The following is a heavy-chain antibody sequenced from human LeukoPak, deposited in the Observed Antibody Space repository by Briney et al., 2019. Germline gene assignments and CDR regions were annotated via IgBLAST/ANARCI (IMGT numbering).Heavy chain of an antibody. CDR2: IYYSGIT. Sequence: PSETLSLTCTVSGGSIISSDYYWGWIRQPPGKGLEWIGSIYYSGITYYNPSLKSRVTMFVDTSKKQFSPQLRSVTAADTAVYFCARNEIMASVGPGFIDWSDPWGQGTLVTVSS. CDR1: GGSIISSDYY. D-gene: IGHD3-10*01. CDR3: ARNEIMASVGPGFIDWSDP. V-gene: IGHV4-39*01. J-gene: IGHJ5*02.